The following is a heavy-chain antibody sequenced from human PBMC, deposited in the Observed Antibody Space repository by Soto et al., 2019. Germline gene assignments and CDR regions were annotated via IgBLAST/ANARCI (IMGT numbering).Heavy chain of an antibody. J-gene: IGHJ4*02. CDR3: SSRNVLRFLEWAX. CDR1: GYSFSYYW. Sequence: FLRISCTGAGYSFSYYWIGWVRQMPGKGLEWMGIIYPGDSDTRYSPSFQGQVTISADKSISTAYLQWSSLKASDTAMYYCSSRNVLRFLEWAXWGQGTRVTVSX. V-gene: IGHV5-51*01. CDR2: IYPGDSDT. D-gene: IGHD3-3*01.